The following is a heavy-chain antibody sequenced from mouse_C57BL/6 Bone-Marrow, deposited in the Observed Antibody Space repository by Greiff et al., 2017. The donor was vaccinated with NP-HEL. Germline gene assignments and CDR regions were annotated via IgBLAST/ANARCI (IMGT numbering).Heavy chain of an antibody. CDR1: GFTFSSYG. V-gene: IGHV5-6*01. CDR3: ARPNYGSYWYFDV. D-gene: IGHD1-1*01. J-gene: IGHJ1*03. Sequence: EVKLVESGGDLVKPGGSLKLSCAASGFTFSSYGMSWVRQTPDKRLEWVATISSGGSYTYYPDSVKGRFPISRDNAKNTLYLQMSSLKSEDTAMYYCARPNYGSYWYFDVWGTGTTVTVSS. CDR2: ISSGGSYT.